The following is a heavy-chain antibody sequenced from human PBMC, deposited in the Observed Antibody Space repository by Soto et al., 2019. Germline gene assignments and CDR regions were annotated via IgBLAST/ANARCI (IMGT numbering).Heavy chain of an antibody. J-gene: IGHJ6*02. CDR3: ARASSAAGGEGYYYYGMDV. CDR1: GYTFTGYY. D-gene: IGHD6-13*01. V-gene: IGHV1-2*04. Sequence: GASVKVSCKASGYTFTGYYMHWVRQAPGQGLEWMGWINPNSGGTNYAQKFQGWVTMTRDTSISTAYMELSRLRSDDTAVYYCARASSAAGGEGYYYYGMDVWGQGTTVTVSS. CDR2: INPNSGGT.